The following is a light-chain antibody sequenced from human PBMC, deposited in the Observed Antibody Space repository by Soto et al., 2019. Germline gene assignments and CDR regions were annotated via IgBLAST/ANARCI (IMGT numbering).Light chain of an antibody. J-gene: IGLJ2*01. CDR2: EVN. Sequence: QSVLTQPPSASGSPGQSVTISCTGTSSTIGDFNSVSWYQHHPDKAPKLVIYEVNKRPSGVSDRFSGSKSGNTASLTVSGLQAEDEADYYCSSYAGSNCLFGGGTKLTVL. CDR1: SSTIGDFNS. V-gene: IGLV2-8*01. CDR3: SSYAGSNCL.